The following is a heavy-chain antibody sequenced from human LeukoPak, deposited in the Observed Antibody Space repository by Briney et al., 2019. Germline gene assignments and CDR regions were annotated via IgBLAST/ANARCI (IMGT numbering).Heavy chain of an antibody. Sequence: ASETLSLTCTVSGASISSDYWSWIRQPAGKGLEWIGRIYTSGSIIYNPSLKSRVSMSVDTSKNQFSLKLTSVTAADTAVYYCARSPGIFLWFSDWGQGTLVTVSS. J-gene: IGHJ4*02. CDR2: IYTSGSI. CDR3: ARSPGIFLWFSD. V-gene: IGHV4-4*07. CDR1: GASISSDY. D-gene: IGHD3-10*01.